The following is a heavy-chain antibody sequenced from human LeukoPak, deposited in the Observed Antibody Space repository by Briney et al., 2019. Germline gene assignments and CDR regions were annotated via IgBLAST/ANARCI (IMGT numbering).Heavy chain of an antibody. J-gene: IGHJ4*02. D-gene: IGHD5-24*01. CDR2: IYTSGST. CDR3: ARFSDGYSLGGYYFDY. Sequence: SETLSLTCTVSGGSISSYYWSWIRQPAGKGLEWIGRIYTSGSTNYNPSLKSRVTMSVDTSKNQFSLKLSSVTAADTAAYYCARFSDGYSLGGYYFDYWGQGTLVTVSS. V-gene: IGHV4-4*07. CDR1: GGSISSYY.